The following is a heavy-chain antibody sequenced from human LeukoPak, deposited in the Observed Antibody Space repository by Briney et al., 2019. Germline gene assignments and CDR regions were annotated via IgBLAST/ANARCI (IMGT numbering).Heavy chain of an antibody. J-gene: IGHJ6*02. D-gene: IGHD1-14*01. V-gene: IGHV5-51*01. Sequence: EESLKISCRISEYIFSSYWVVWVRQMPGKGLEWMGVIYFDDSETKYSPSFYGLVTISADKSIDTAYLQWSSLKASDTATYYCATSASEPYYFYYGLHVWGLGTTVSV. CDR2: IYFDDSET. CDR3: ATSASEPYYFYYGLHV. CDR1: EYIFSSYW.